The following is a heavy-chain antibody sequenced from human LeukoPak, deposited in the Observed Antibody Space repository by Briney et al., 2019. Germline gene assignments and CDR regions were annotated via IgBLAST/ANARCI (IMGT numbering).Heavy chain of an antibody. D-gene: IGHD2-2*01. CDR2: ISSSSSYT. CDR1: GFTFSSYS. J-gene: IGHJ4*02. V-gene: IGHV3-21*01. CDR3: AREYYCSSTSCLASFDY. Sequence: PGGSLRLSCAASGFTFSSYSMNWVRQAPGKGLEWVSSISSSSSYTYYADSVKGRFTISRDNAKNSLYLQMNSLRAEDTAVYYCAREYYCSSTSCLASFDYWGQGTLVTVSS.